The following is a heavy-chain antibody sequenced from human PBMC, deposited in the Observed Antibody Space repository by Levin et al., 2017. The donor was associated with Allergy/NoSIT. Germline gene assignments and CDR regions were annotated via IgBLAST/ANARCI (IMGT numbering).Heavy chain of an antibody. J-gene: IGHJ4*02. Sequence: GGSLRLSCAASGFTFSSYAMHWVRQAPGKGLEWVAVISYDGSNKYYADSVKGRFTISRDNSKNTLYLQMNSLRAEDTAVYYCACSWYFDYWGQGTLVTVSS. CDR1: GFTFSSYA. CDR3: ACSWYFDY. D-gene: IGHD6-13*01. CDR2: ISYDGSNK. V-gene: IGHV3-30-3*01.